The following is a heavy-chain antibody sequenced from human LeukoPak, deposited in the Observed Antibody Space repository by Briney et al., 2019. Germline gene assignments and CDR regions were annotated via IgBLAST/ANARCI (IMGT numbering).Heavy chain of an antibody. CDR3: VREAGYCSSVCLKSHWFDP. CDR2: ISWNSGSI. CDR1: GFTFDDYA. V-gene: IGHV3-9*01. J-gene: IGHJ5*02. D-gene: IGHD2-8*02. Sequence: PGGSLRLSCAASGFTFDDYAMHWVRQAPGKGLEWVSGISWNSGSIGYADSVKGRFTISRDDSRNMVYLQMNSLRDEDTALYYCVREAGYCSSVCLKSHWFDPWGQGTLVTVSS.